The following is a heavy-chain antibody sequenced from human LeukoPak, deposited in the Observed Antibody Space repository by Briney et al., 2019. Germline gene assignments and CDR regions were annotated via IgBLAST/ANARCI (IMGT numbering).Heavy chain of an antibody. Sequence: SETLSLTCTVSGGSINSYYWSWLRQPPGKGLEWIGYIYYSGSTNYNPSLKSRVTISVDTSKNQFSLKLSSVTAADTAVYYCARARGYYYGSGSYYAFDIWGQGTMVTVSS. D-gene: IGHD3-10*01. CDR1: GGSINSYY. J-gene: IGHJ3*02. CDR3: ARARGYYYGSGSYYAFDI. CDR2: IYYSGST. V-gene: IGHV4-59*01.